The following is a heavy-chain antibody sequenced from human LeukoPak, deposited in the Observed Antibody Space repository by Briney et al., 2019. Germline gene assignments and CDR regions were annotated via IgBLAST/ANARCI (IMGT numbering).Heavy chain of an antibody. D-gene: IGHD6-13*01. V-gene: IGHV3-30*18. Sequence: GRSLRLFCAASGFTFSSYGMHWVRQAPGKGLEWVAVISYDGSNKYYADSVKGRFTISRDNSKNTLYLQMNSLRAEDTAVYYCAKGQAAAGTMDYWGQGTLVTVSS. J-gene: IGHJ4*02. CDR1: GFTFSSYG. CDR3: AKGQAAAGTMDY. CDR2: ISYDGSNK.